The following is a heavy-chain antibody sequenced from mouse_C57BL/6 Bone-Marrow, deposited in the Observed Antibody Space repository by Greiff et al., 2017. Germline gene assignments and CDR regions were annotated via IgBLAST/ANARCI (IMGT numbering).Heavy chain of an antibody. Sequence: EVKLVESGGGLVKPGGSLKLSCAASGFTFSSYAMSWVRQTPEKRLEWVATISDGGSYTYYPDNVKGRFTISRDNAKNNRYLQMSHLKSEDTAMYYCARDGPNWDWYFDVWGTGTTVTVSS. CDR3: ARDGPNWDWYFDV. CDR2: ISDGGSYT. J-gene: IGHJ1*03. V-gene: IGHV5-4*01. D-gene: IGHD4-1*01. CDR1: GFTFSSYA.